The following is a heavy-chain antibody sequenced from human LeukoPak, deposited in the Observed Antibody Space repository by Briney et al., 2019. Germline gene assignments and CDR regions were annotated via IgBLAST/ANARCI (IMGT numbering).Heavy chain of an antibody. V-gene: IGHV4-59*08. CDR3: ARHLDTGNTMTKVPNAFDI. CDR1: GGSISSYY. Sequence: SETLSLTCTVSGGSISSYYWSWIRQPPGKGLEWIGYIYYSGSTNYNPSLKSRVTISVDTSKNQFSLKLSSVTAADTAVYYCARHLDTGNTMTKVPNAFDIWGQGTMVTVSS. D-gene: IGHD3-22*01. J-gene: IGHJ3*02. CDR2: IYYSGST.